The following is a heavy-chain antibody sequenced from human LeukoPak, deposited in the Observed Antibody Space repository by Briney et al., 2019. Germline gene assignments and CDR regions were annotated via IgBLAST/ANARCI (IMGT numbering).Heavy chain of an antibody. CDR1: GGTFSSYA. CDR2: IIPIFGTA. CDR3: ARGGRRDDAFDI. J-gene: IGHJ3*02. D-gene: IGHD3-10*01. Sequence: SSVKVSCKASGGTFSSYAISWVRQAPGQGLEWMGGIIPIFGTANYAQKFQGRVTITTDASTSTAYMELSSLRSEDTAVYYCARGGRRDDAFDIWGQGTMVTVSS. V-gene: IGHV1-69*05.